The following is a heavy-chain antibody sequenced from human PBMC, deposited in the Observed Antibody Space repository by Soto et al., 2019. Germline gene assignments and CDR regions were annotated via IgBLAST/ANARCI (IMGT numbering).Heavy chain of an antibody. V-gene: IGHV1-18*01. Sequence: ASVKVSCKASGYTFTSYGISWVRQAPGQGLEWMGWISAYNGNTNYAQKLQGRVTMTTDTSTSTAYMELRSLRYDDTAVYYCARDVLRYCSSTRCYGGIGGYGMDVWGQGTTVTVSS. CDR2: ISAYNGNT. CDR3: ARDVLRYCSSTRCYGGIGGYGMDV. J-gene: IGHJ6*02. D-gene: IGHD2-2*01. CDR1: GYTFTSYG.